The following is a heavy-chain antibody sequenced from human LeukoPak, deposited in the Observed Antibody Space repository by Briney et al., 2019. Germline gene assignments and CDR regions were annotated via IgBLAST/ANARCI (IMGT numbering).Heavy chain of an antibody. Sequence: ASVKVSCKASGYTFTSYDINWVRQATGQGLEWMGWMNTNSGNTGYAQKFQGRVTITRNTSISTAYMELSSLRSEDTAVYYCARGRSEYSSSWYDYNWFDPWGQGTLVTVSS. D-gene: IGHD6-13*01. CDR3: ARGRSEYSSSWYDYNWFDP. CDR1: GYTFTSYD. J-gene: IGHJ5*02. CDR2: MNTNSGNT. V-gene: IGHV1-8*03.